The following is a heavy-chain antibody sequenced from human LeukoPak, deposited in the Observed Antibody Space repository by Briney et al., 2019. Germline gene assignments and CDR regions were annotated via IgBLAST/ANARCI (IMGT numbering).Heavy chain of an antibody. CDR3: ATDSGSYYVLDY. Sequence: GGSLRLSCAASGFTFTSYGMHWVRQAPGKGLEWVAVISYDGSNKYYADSVKGRFTISRDNSKNTLYLQMNSLRAEDTAVYYCATDSGSYYVLDYWGQGTLVTVSS. CDR1: GFTFTSYG. J-gene: IGHJ4*02. V-gene: IGHV3-30*03. D-gene: IGHD1-26*01. CDR2: ISYDGSNK.